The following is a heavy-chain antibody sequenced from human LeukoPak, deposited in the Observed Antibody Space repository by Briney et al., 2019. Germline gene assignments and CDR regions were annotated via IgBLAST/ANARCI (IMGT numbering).Heavy chain of an antibody. V-gene: IGHV4-34*01. CDR2: INHSGST. Sequence: SETLSLTCAVYGGSFSGYYWSWIRQPPGKGLEWIGEINHSGSTNYNPSLKSRVTISVDTSKNQFSLRLTSVTAADTAVYYCATIKRGNIFGFFDFWGQGILVTVSS. J-gene: IGHJ4*02. D-gene: IGHD5-18*01. CDR3: ATIKRGNIFGFFDF. CDR1: GGSFSGYY.